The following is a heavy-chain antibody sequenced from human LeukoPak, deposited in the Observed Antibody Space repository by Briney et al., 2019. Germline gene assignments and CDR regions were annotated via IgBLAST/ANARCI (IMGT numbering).Heavy chain of an antibody. V-gene: IGHV3-30*04. Sequence: GGSLRLSCAASRFTFSSYVMHWVCQAPGKGLEWMSAISYDGNNEYYADSVKGRFTISRDNSKNTLYLQLNSLRAEDSAVYYCARDFNPSNYYYYMDVWGKGTTVTVSS. J-gene: IGHJ6*03. CDR2: ISYDGNNE. CDR1: RFTFSSYV. D-gene: IGHD1-14*01. CDR3: ARDFNPSNYYYYMDV.